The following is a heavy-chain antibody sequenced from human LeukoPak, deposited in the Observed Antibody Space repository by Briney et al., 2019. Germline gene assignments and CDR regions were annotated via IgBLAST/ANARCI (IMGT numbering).Heavy chain of an antibody. CDR1: GFTFNNYA. D-gene: IGHD1-26*01. Sequence: GGSLRLSCAASGFTFNNYAMSWVRQAPGKGLEWVSAISGGSAKTYYADSVKGRFTISRDNSKNTVYLQMKSLRAEDTAVYYCAKASREAPFDYWGQGTLVTVSS. CDR3: AKASREAPFDY. V-gene: IGHV3-23*01. CDR2: ISGGSAKT. J-gene: IGHJ4*02.